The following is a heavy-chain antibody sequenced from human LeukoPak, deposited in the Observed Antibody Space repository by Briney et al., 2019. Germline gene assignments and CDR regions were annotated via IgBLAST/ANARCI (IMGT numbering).Heavy chain of an antibody. V-gene: IGHV3-53*04. J-gene: IGHJ4*02. CDR1: GFTVSSNY. CDR3: TTRRQDGC. Sequence: GSLRLSCAASGFTVSSNYMSWVRQAPGKGLEWVSVIYSGGSTYYADSVKGRFTTSRHNSKNTLYLQMNSLRAEDTAVYYCTTRRQDGCWGQGTLVTVS. D-gene: IGHD1-14*01. CDR2: IYSGGST.